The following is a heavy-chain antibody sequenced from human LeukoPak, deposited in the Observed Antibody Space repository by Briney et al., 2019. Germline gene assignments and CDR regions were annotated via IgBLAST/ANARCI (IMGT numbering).Heavy chain of an antibody. Sequence: GESLKISCKGSGYRFTSYWISWVRQMPGKGLEWMGRIDPSDSYTNYSPSFQGHLTISADMSISTAYLQWSSLKASDTAMYYCARHQLLGPCFKGVCSDAFDIWGQGTMVTVSS. CDR2: IDPSDSYT. D-gene: IGHD2-8*01. V-gene: IGHV5-10-1*01. CDR1: GYRFTSYW. J-gene: IGHJ3*02. CDR3: ARHQLLGPCFKGVCSDAFDI.